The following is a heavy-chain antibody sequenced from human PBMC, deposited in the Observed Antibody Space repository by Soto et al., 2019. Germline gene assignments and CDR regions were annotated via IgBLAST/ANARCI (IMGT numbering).Heavy chain of an antibody. CDR2: ISGSDGST. CDR3: AKDAVITMIIVVVFYFDY. CDR1: GFAFRNSD. J-gene: IGHJ4*02. D-gene: IGHD3-22*01. Sequence: PGGSLRLSCAASGFAFRNSDMSWVRQAPGKGLEWVSSISGSDGSTYYADSVRGRFTISRDHSKNTLYLLMNSLRAEDTAVYYCAKDAVITMIIVVVFYFDYWGQGTVVTVSS. V-gene: IGHV3-23*01.